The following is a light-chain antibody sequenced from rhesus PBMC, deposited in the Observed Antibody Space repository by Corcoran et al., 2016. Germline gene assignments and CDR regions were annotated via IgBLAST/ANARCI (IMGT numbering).Light chain of an antibody. CDR3: QQYYSDPLT. V-gene: IGKV1-46*01. Sequence: DIQMTQSPSSPSASVGDTVIITCRASQSFSSSLAWYQQKPGKAPKLLIYSASSLQSGVPSMFSGSKSVTDFTLTISSLQPEVIASYYGQQYYSDPLTFDGGTKVELK. CDR2: SAS. J-gene: IGKJ4*01. CDR1: QSFSSS.